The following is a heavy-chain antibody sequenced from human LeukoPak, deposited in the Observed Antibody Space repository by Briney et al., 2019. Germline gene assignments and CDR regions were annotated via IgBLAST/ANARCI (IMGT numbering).Heavy chain of an antibody. V-gene: IGHV4-59*08. D-gene: IGHD6-6*01. J-gene: IGHJ4*02. CDR1: GGSISSYY. CDR2: IYYSGST. CDR3: ARGMYSSSGLFDY. Sequence: SETLSLTCTVSGGSISSYYWSWIRQPPGKGLEWIGYIYYSGSTNYNPSLKSRVTISIDTSKNQFSLKLSSVTAADTAVYYCARGMYSSSGLFDYWGQGTLVTVSS.